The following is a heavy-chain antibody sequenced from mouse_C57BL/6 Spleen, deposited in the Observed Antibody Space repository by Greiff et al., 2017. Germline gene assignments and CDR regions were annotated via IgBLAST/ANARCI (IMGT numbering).Heavy chain of an antibody. CDR3: ATLTGTGDYAMDY. D-gene: IGHD4-1*01. CDR2: IHPSDSDT. CDR1: GYTFTSYW. J-gene: IGHJ4*01. Sequence: QVQLKQPGAELVKPGASVKVSCKASGYTFTSYWMHWVKQRPGQGLEWIGGIHPSDSDTNYNQKFKGKATLTVDKSSSAAYMQLSSLTSEDSAVYCCATLTGTGDYAMDYWGQGTSVTVSS. V-gene: IGHV1-74*01.